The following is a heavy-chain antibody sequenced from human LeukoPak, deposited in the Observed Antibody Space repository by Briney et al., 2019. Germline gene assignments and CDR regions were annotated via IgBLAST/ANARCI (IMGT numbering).Heavy chain of an antibody. Sequence: GSLRLSCAASGFTFSSYSMNWVRQAPGKGLEWVSYISSSSSTTYYADSVKGRFTISRDNAKNSLYLQMNSLRAEDTAVYYCARVWAYDRLSSFDYWGQGTLVTVSS. CDR1: GFTFSSYS. D-gene: IGHD3-22*01. CDR2: ISSSSSTT. V-gene: IGHV3-48*01. J-gene: IGHJ4*02. CDR3: ARVWAYDRLSSFDY.